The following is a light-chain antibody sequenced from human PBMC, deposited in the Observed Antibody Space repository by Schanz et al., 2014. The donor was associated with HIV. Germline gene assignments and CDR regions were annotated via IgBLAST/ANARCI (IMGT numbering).Light chain of an antibody. J-gene: IGKJ1*01. CDR1: QSVTSRY. CDR3: QQYGSSPT. V-gene: IGKV3-20*01. CDR2: GAS. Sequence: EIVMTQSPGTLSLSPGERATLSCRASQSVTSRYLAWYKQKHGQAPRLLIFGASNRATGIPDRFSGGVSGTDFTLTISRVEPEDYAVYYCQQYGSSPTFGQGTRVEIK.